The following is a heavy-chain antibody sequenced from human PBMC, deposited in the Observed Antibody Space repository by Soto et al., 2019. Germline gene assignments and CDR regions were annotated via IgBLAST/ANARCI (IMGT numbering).Heavy chain of an antibody. CDR1: GFTFEDYA. Sequence: EVQLVESGGGLVQPGRSLRLSCAASGFTFEDYAMHWVRQAPGKGLEWVSGISWNSGSVGYADSVKGRFIISRDNAKNSLHLQMNSLRPEDTALYYCAKARGVFGVDITHYNMDVWGKGTRVTVSS. J-gene: IGHJ6*03. CDR3: AKARGVFGVDITHYNMDV. V-gene: IGHV3-9*01. CDR2: ISWNSGSV. D-gene: IGHD3-3*01.